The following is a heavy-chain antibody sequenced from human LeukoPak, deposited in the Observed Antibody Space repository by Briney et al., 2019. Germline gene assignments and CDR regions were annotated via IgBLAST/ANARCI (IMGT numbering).Heavy chain of an antibody. Sequence: SETLSLTCTVSGGSISSYYWSWIRQPPGKGLEWIGYIYYSGSTNYNPSLKSRVTISVDTSKNQFSLKLSSVTAADTAVYYCARDFMVRGVIRNPFDYWGQGTLVTVSS. V-gene: IGHV4-59*12. CDR1: GGSISSYY. J-gene: IGHJ4*02. D-gene: IGHD3-10*01. CDR3: ARDFMVRGVIRNPFDY. CDR2: IYYSGST.